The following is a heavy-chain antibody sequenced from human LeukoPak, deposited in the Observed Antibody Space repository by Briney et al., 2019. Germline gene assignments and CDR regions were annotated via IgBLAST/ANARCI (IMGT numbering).Heavy chain of an antibody. V-gene: IGHV4-34*01. Sequence: SETLSLTCAVDGGSFSGYYWSWIRQPPGKGLEWIGEINHSGSTNYNPSLKSRVTISVDTSKNQFSLKLSSVTAADTAVYYCARSSLLWFGELSWYNWFDPWGQGTLVTVSS. CDR1: GGSFSGYY. D-gene: IGHD3-10*01. CDR3: ARSSLLWFGELSWYNWFDP. J-gene: IGHJ5*02. CDR2: INHSGST.